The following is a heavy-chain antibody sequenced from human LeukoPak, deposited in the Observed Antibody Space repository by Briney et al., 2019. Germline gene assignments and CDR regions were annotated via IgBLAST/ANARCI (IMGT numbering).Heavy chain of an antibody. V-gene: IGHV1-24*01. D-gene: IGHD3-10*01. Sequence: VASVKVSFKVSGYTLTELSMHWVRQAPGKGLEWMGGFDPEDGETIYAQKFQGRVTMTEDTSTDTAYMELSSLRSEDTAVYYCATVPITMVRGVIISKYYFDYWGQGTLVTVSS. CDR3: ATVPITMVRGVIISKYYFDY. CDR1: GYTLTELS. J-gene: IGHJ4*02. CDR2: FDPEDGET.